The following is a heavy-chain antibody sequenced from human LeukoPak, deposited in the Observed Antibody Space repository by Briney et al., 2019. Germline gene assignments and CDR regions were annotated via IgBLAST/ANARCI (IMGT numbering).Heavy chain of an antibody. V-gene: IGHV3-21*01. Sequence: GGSLRLSCAASGFTFSSYSMNWVRQAPGKGLEWVSSISSSSYIYYADSVKGRFTISRDNAKNSLYLQMNSLRAEDTAVYYCARGSTVTSSVLFDYWGQGTLATVSS. J-gene: IGHJ4*02. CDR2: ISSSSYI. D-gene: IGHD3-16*01. CDR3: ARGSTVTSSVLFDY. CDR1: GFTFSSYS.